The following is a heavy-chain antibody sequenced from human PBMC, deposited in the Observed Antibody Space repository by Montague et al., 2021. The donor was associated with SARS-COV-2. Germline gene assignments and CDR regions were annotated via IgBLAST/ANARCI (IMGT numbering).Heavy chain of an antibody. CDR3: ARPQQQLAFDY. Sequence: SETLSLTCTVSGGSISSSSYYWGWIRQPPGKGLEWVGSFFYSGSTYYNPSLKSRVTISVDTSKNQFSLKLSSVTAADTAVYYCARPQQQLAFDYWGQGTLVTVSS. D-gene: IGHD6-13*01. J-gene: IGHJ4*02. V-gene: IGHV4-39*01. CDR2: FFYSGST. CDR1: GGSISSSSYY.